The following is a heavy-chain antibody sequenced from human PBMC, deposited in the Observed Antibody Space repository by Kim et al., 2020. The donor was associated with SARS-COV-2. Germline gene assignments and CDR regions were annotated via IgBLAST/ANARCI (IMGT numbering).Heavy chain of an antibody. V-gene: IGHV3-30-3*01. CDR1: GFTFSSYA. D-gene: IGHD1-26*01. J-gene: IGHJ4*02. CDR3: ARDRSSYMGSGSYYHY. CDR2: ISYDGSNK. Sequence: GGSLRLSCAASGFTFSSYAMHWVRQAPGKGLEWVAVISYDGSNKYYADSVKGRFTISRDNSKNTLYLQMNSLRAEDTAVYYCARDRSSYMGSGSYYHYWGQGTLVTVSS.